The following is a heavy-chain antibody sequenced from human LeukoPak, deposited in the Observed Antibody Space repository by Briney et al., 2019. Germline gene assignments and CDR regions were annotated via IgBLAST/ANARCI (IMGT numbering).Heavy chain of an antibody. V-gene: IGHV1-8*01. Sequence: GASVKVSCKASGYTFTTYDINWVRQATGQGLEWMAWMNPNSGNTGYAQKFQGRVTMTRNTSISTDYMELSSLRSEDTAVYYCARVAGNCGGDCYRLFYWGQGTLVTVAS. D-gene: IGHD2-21*01. J-gene: IGHJ4*02. CDR1: GYTFTTYD. CDR3: ARVAGNCGGDCYRLFY. CDR2: MNPNSGNT.